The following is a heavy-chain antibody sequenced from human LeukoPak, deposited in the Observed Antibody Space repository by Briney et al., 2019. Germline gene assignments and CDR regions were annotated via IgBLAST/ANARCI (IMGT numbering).Heavy chain of an antibody. CDR2: IYTSGST. D-gene: IGHD3-10*01. CDR1: GGSISSGSYY. CDR3: AREGWFGESYFDY. V-gene: IGHV4-61*02. J-gene: IGHJ4*02. Sequence: PSQTLSLTCTVSGGSISSGSYYWSWIRQPAGKGLEWIGRIYTSGSTNYNPSLKSRVTISVDTSKNQFSLKLSSVTAADTAVSYCAREGWFGESYFDYWGQGTLVTVSS.